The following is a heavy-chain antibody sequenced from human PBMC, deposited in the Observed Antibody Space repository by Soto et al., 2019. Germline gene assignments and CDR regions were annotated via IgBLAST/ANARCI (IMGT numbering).Heavy chain of an antibody. J-gene: IGHJ3*02. CDR2: ISENGGSRGGT. CDR1: GFTFSKFA. CDR3: ASAKAVVIAALGI. V-gene: IGHV3-23*01. Sequence: EVQLLESGGGLVQPGGSLRLSCMASGFTFSKFAMNWVRQAPGQGLEWVASISENGGSRGGTYYADSVKGRFTISRDNSNNTLYLQLDSLTGADSAIYYCASAKAVVIAALGIWGQGTRVTVSS. D-gene: IGHD2-21*01.